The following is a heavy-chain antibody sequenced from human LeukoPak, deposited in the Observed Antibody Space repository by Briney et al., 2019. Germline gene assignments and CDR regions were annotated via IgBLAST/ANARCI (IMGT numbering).Heavy chain of an antibody. V-gene: IGHV3-30*02. CDR3: AKEGLQYSSGWYWPY. CDR2: IRYDGSNK. CDR1: GFTFSSYG. Sequence: GGSLRLSCAASGFTFSSYGMHWVRQAPGKGLEWVAFIRYDGSNKYYADSVKGRFTISRDNSKNTLYLQMNSLRAEDTAVYYCAKEGLQYSSGWYWPYWGQGTLVTVSS. D-gene: IGHD6-19*01. J-gene: IGHJ4*02.